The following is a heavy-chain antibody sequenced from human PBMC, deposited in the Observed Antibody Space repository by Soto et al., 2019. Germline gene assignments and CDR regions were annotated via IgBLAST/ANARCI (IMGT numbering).Heavy chain of an antibody. V-gene: IGHV4-30-2*01. J-gene: IGHJ5*02. CDR3: ASARLFGTYYYDRIGRFDWFDP. Sequence: QLQLQESGSGLVKPSQTLSLTCAVSGGSISSGGDSWSWIRQPPGKGLDWMGYIYDSGSTYYNPSLKSRDTISVDSAKNQFSLKRSSVTAAETAVYYCASARLFGTYYYDRIGRFDWFDPWGQGTMVNVSS. CDR2: IYDSGST. D-gene: IGHD3-22*01. CDR1: GGSISSGGDS.